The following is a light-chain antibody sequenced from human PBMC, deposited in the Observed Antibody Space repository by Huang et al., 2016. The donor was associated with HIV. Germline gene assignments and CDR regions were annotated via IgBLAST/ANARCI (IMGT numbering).Light chain of an antibody. V-gene: IGKV3-15*01. CDR2: GAS. J-gene: IGKJ2*01. CDR1: QSFSSN. CDR3: QQYNNWPYT. Sequence: EIVMTQSPATLSMSPGERATPACRATQSFSSNLAWYQQKPGQAPRLLLYGASTGATGIPTRFSGSESGTEFTLTISSLQSEDFAVYYCQQYNNWPYTFGQGTKLEIK.